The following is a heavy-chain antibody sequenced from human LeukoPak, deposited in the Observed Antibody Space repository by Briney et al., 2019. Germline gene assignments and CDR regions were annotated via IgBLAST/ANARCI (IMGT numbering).Heavy chain of an antibody. CDR1: GFTFSDYY. Sequence: GGSLRLSCAASGFTFSDYYMSWIRQAPGKGLEWVSYISSSGSTIYYADSVKGRFTISRDNAKNSLYLQMNSLRAEDTAVHYCARAQTDYYDSSGYYYFDAFDIWGQGTMVTVSS. D-gene: IGHD3-22*01. CDR3: ARAQTDYYDSSGYYYFDAFDI. V-gene: IGHV3-11*04. CDR2: ISSSGSTI. J-gene: IGHJ3*02.